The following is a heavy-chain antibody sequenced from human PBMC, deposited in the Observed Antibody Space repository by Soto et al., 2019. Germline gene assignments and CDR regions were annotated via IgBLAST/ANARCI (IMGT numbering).Heavy chain of an antibody. V-gene: IGHV3-21*01. CDR3: ARDEGGSGSYYNRVLYYYYGMDV. Sequence: EVQLVESGGGLVKPGGSLRLSCAASGFTFSSYSMNWVRQAPGKGLEWVSSISSSSSYIYYADSVKGRFTISRDNAKNSLYLQMNSLRAEDTAVYYCARDEGGSGSYYNRVLYYYYGMDVWGQGTTVTVSS. CDR1: GFTFSSYS. D-gene: IGHD3-10*01. J-gene: IGHJ6*02. CDR2: ISSSSSYI.